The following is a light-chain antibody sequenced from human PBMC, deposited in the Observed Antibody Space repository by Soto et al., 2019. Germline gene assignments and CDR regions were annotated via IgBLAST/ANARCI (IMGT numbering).Light chain of an antibody. J-gene: IGKJ1*01. CDR1: QSVSKNF. CDR2: SAS. Sequence: EIVLTQSPGTLSLSPGERATLSCRASQSVSKNFLAWYQQKPGQAPRLLFYSASRRATGVPDRFSGSGSGTDFTLTISRLESEDSAVYYCQQYGSAPTWTFGQGAKVDI. V-gene: IGKV3-20*01. CDR3: QQYGSAPTWT.